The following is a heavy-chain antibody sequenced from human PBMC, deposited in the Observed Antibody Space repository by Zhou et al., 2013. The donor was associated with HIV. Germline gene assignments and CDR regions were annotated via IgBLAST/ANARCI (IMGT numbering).Heavy chain of an antibody. D-gene: IGHD3-9*01. V-gene: IGHV1-69*13. CDR1: GGTFSSYA. CDR3: ARNEAGDDILTESPFDP. J-gene: IGHJ5*02. CDR2: IIPIFGTA. Sequence: QVQLVQSGAEVKKPGSSVKVSCKASGGTFSSYAISWVRQAPGQGLEWMGRIIPIFGTANYAQKFQGRVTITADESTSTAYMELSSLRSEDTAVYYCARNEAGDDILTESPFDPWGQGTLVTVSS.